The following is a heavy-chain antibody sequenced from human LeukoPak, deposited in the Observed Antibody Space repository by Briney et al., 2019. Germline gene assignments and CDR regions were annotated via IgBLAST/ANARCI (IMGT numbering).Heavy chain of an antibody. CDR3: ARAYCSSTSCYAPFDY. CDR1: GYSFTSYW. J-gene: IGHJ4*02. V-gene: IGHV5-51*01. D-gene: IGHD2-2*01. Sequence: GESLKISCKGSGYSFTSYWIGWVRQMPGKGLEWMGIIYPGDSDTRYSPSFQGQVTISADKSISTAYLQWSSLKASDTAMYYCARAYCSSTSCYAPFDYWGQGTLVTASS. CDR2: IYPGDSDT.